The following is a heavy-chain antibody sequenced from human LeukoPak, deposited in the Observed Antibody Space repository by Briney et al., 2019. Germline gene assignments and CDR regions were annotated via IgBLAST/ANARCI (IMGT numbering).Heavy chain of an antibody. CDR2: ISSSGSTI. CDR3: ASTPGGSWYNRGNYGMDV. V-gene: IGHV3-48*03. J-gene: IGHJ6*02. CDR1: GFTFSSYE. Sequence: GGSLRLSCAASGFTFSSYEMNWVRQAPGKGLEWVSYISSSGSTIYYADSVKGRFTTSRDNAKNSLYLQMNSLRAEDTAVYYCASTPGGSWYNRGNYGMDVWGQGTTVTVSS. D-gene: IGHD6-13*01.